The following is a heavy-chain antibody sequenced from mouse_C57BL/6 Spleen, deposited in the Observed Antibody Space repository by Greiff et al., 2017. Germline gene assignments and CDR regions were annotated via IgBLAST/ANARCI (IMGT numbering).Heavy chain of an antibody. D-gene: IGHD4-1*01. J-gene: IGHJ2*01. Sequence: DVKLQESGPVLVKPGASVKMSCKASGYTFTDYYMNWVKQSHGKSLEWIGVINPYNGGTSYNQKFKGKATLTVDKSSSTAYMELNSLTSEDSAVYYCARDWFDYWGQGTTLTVSS. CDR2: INPYNGGT. V-gene: IGHV1-19*01. CDR3: ARDWFDY. CDR1: GYTFTDYY.